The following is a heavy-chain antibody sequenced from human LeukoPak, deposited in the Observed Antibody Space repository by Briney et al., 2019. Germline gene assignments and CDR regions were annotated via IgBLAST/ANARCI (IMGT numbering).Heavy chain of an antibody. CDR2: SANT. D-gene: IGHD3-10*01. Sequence: SETLSLTCTVSGASISSGAYHWSWIRQPPGKGLEWIGYSANTNYSPSLNSRVTISVDTSKNQFSLRLSSVTAADTAVYFCATYYAGRGGSGYWGQGTLVTVSS. CDR1: GASISSGAYH. J-gene: IGHJ4*02. V-gene: IGHV4-30-4*01. CDR3: ATYYAGRGGSGY.